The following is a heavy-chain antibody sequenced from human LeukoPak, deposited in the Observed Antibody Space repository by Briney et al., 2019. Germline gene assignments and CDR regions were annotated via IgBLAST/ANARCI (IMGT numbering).Heavy chain of an antibody. Sequence: GGSLRLSCAACGFTFCSYGMHWVRQAPGKGLEWVAVISYDGSNKYYADSVKGRFTISRDNSKNTLYLQMNSLRAEDTAVYYCARERIAATGTNWFDPWGQGTLVTVSS. CDR3: ARERIAATGTNWFDP. CDR2: ISYDGSNK. V-gene: IGHV3-30*04. J-gene: IGHJ5*02. CDR1: GFTFCSYG. D-gene: IGHD6-13*01.